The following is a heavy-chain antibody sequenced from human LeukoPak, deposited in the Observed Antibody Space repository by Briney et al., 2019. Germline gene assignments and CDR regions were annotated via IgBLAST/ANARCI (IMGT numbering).Heavy chain of an antibody. CDR1: GYTFTGYY. J-gene: IGHJ4*02. CDR2: INPNSGGT. V-gene: IGHV1-2*02. D-gene: IGHD2-2*01. CDR3: ARDRGWCSSTSCYEDNFDY. Sequence: GASVKVSFKASGYTFTGYYMHWVRQAPGQGLEWMGWINPNSGGTNYAQKFQGRVTMTRDTSISTAYMELSRLRSDDTAVYYCARDRGWCSSTSCYEDNFDYWGQGTLVTVSS.